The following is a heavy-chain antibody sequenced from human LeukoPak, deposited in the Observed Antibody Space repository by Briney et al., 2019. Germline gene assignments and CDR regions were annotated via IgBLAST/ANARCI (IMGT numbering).Heavy chain of an antibody. D-gene: IGHD6-19*01. CDR2: VYYSGST. V-gene: IGHV4-59*08. CDR1: GGSISTYY. CDR3: ARSSVTVAVDY. Sequence: SETLSLTCTVSGGSISTYYWSWIRQPPGKGLEWIGYVYYSGSTNCNPSLKSRVTISVDTSKNQFSLKLSSVTAADTAVYYCARSSVTVAVDYWGQGTLVTVSS. J-gene: IGHJ4*02.